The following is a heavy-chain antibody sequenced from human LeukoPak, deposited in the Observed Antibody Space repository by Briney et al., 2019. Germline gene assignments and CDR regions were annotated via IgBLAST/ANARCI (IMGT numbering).Heavy chain of an antibody. CDR1: GGSVSSGSYY. Sequence: SETLSLTCTVSGGSVSSGSYYWSWIRQPPGKGLEWIGYIFDTVSTKYNPSLESRVTISVDTSKNQFSLKVTSVTAADTAVYYCTRGTGDPRRAFDIWGQGTMVTVSS. V-gene: IGHV4-61*01. CDR3: TRGTGDPRRAFDI. D-gene: IGHD1-1*01. J-gene: IGHJ3*02. CDR2: IFDTVST.